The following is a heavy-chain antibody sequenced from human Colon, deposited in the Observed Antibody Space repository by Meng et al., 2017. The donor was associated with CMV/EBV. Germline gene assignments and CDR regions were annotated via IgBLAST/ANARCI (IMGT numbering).Heavy chain of an antibody. CDR3: ARDSLQSTSSLDY. J-gene: IGHJ4*02. D-gene: IGHD6-6*01. CDR1: GFTFSDFD. CDR2: ISSSSSYI. Sequence: GESLKISCSASGFTFSDFDMTWVRQAPGKGLEWVSSISSSSSYIYYVDSVLGRFTISRDNAKNSLYLQMNSLRAEDTAVYYCARDSLQSTSSLDYWGQGTLVTVSS. V-gene: IGHV3-21*01.